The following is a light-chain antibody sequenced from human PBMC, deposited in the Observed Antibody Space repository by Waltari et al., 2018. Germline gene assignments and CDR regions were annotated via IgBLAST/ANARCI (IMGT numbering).Light chain of an antibody. Sequence: QSVLTQPPSVSAAPGQRVTISCSGGSSNIGNNYVSWYRQFPGTPPKLLIYENTERPSGIPGRFPGSKTGTSATLDITGLQAGDEADYYCGTWDSSLSGAVFGGGTHLTVL. CDR1: SSNIGNNY. CDR3: GTWDSSLSGAV. J-gene: IGLJ7*01. V-gene: IGLV1-51*02. CDR2: ENT.